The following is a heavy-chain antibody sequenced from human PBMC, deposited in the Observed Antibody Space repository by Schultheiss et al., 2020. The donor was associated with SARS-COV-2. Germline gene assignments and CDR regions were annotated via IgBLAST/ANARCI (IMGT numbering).Heavy chain of an antibody. D-gene: IGHD3-22*01. CDR3: TANYYDSSGYNFDY. CDR1: GFTFSGSA. V-gene: IGHV3-15*01. J-gene: IGHJ4*02. Sequence: GGSLRLSCAASGFTFSGSAMHWVRQASGKGLEWVGRIRSKTDGGTTDYAAPVKGRFTISRDDSKNTLYLQMNSLKTEDTAVYYATANYYDSSGYNFDYWGQGTLVTVSS. CDR2: IRSKTDGGTT.